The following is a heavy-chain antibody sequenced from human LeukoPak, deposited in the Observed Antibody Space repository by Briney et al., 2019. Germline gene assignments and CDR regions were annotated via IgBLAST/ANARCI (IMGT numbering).Heavy chain of an antibody. J-gene: IGHJ4*02. CDR2: ISSSGSTI. D-gene: IGHD1-20*01. Sequence: PGGSLRLSCAASGFTFSSYEMNWVRQAPGKGLEWVSYISSSGSTIYYADSVEGRFTTSRDNAKNSLYLQMNSQRAEDTAVYYCARLFNWNGLYWGQGTLVTVSS. CDR3: ARLFNWNGLY. CDR1: GFTFSSYE. V-gene: IGHV3-48*03.